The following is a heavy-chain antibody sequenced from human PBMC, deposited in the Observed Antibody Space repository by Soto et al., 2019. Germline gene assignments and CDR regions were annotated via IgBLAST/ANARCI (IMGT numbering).Heavy chain of an antibody. CDR3: ARVPDR. D-gene: IGHD2-2*01. J-gene: IGHJ5*02. Sequence: SDTLSLTCAVYSGSFSSGGYSWSWIRQPPGKGLEWIGYIYHSGSTYYNPSLKSRVTISVDRSKNQFSLKLSSVTAADTAVYYCARVPDRWGQGTLVTVSS. CDR2: IYHSGST. V-gene: IGHV4-30-2*01. CDR1: SGSFSSGGYS.